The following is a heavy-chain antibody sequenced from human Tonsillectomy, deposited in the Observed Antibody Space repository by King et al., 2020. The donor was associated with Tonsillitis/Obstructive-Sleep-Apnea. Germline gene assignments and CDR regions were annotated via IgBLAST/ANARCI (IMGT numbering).Heavy chain of an antibody. CDR2: IRQVGSVK. V-gene: IGHV3-7*04. CDR1: GFTFSNHW. CDR3: ARATYWYFDL. J-gene: IGHJ2*01. Sequence: VQLVESGGDLVQPGGSLRLSCAASGFTFSNHWMSWVRQAPGKGLEWVANIRQVGSVKNYVDSLKGRFTISRDNAKNSLYLQMSSLRAEDTAVYYCARATYWYFDLWGRGTLVTVSS.